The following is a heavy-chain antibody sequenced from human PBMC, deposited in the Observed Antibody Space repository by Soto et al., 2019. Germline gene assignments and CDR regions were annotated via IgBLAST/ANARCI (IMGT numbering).Heavy chain of an antibody. V-gene: IGHV3-23*01. J-gene: IGHJ4*02. CDR1: GFTLNTLA. CDR2: TSATGGTT. CDR3: AKDGYYHDSSGYSYFDY. D-gene: IGHD3-22*01. Sequence: EVQLLESGGGLVHPGGSLNLSGEPFGFTLNTLALSWARRVQGRGLEGVAATSATGGTTYYADSVKGRFTISRDNAKKTVSLQMNRLRAEDTALYYCAKDGYYHDSSGYSYFDYWGQGILVSVST.